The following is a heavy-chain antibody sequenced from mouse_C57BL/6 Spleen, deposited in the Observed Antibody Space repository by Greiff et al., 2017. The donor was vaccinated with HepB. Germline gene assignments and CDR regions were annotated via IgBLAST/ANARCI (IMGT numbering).Heavy chain of an antibody. CDR2: IDPEDGDT. J-gene: IGHJ2*01. V-gene: IGHV14-1*01. CDR3: TVFITTVVAPLDY. CDR1: GFNIKDYY. Sequence: VQLKQSGAELVRPGASVKLSCTASGFNIKDYYMHWVKQRPEQGLEWIGRIDPEDGDTEYAPKFQGKATMTADTSSNTAYLQLSSLTSEDTAVYYCTVFITTVVAPLDYWGQGTTLTVSS. D-gene: IGHD1-1*01.